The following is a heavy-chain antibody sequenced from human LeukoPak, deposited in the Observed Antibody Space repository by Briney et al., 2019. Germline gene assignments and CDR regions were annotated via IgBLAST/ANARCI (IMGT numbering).Heavy chain of an antibody. V-gene: IGHV4-4*02. CDR3: ASHVTVLGTRGFDF. J-gene: IGHJ4*02. D-gene: IGHD6-19*01. Sequence: SGTLSLTCAVSGDSIASHSWWSWVRQPPGKGLEWIGEVHHGGASNYDPSLESRVTISVDKSKNRFSLNLRSVTAADTATYYCASHVTVLGTRGFDFWGRGTLVTVS. CDR1: GDSIASHSW. CDR2: VHHGGAS.